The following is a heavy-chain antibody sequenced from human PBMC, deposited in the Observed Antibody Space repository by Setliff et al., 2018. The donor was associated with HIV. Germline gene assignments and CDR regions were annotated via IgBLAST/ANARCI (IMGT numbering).Heavy chain of an antibody. V-gene: IGHV3-30*04. CDR2: ISYDGSKK. D-gene: IGHD3-9*01. CDR3: ARENYDILTGYYDY. CDR1: GFIFSSYA. Sequence: PGGSLRLSCAASGFIFSSYAMDWARQAPGKGLEWVAVISYDGSKKYYADSVKGRFTISRDNSKNTLYLQMNSLRAEDTAVYYCARENYDILTGYYDYWGQGALVTVSS. J-gene: IGHJ4*02.